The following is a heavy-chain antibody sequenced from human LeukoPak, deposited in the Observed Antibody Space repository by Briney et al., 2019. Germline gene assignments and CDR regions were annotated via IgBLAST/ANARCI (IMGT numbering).Heavy chain of an antibody. J-gene: IGHJ4*02. CDR2: IHTSGRT. Sequence: PSETLSLTCTVSGGSISSYYWNWIRKPAGKGLEWIGRIHTSGRTNYNPSLKSRVTASVDTSKNQFSLRLSSVTAADTAVYYCARGKVVAGTPGQNSWDHWGQGTLVTVSS. D-gene: IGHD6-19*01. CDR3: ARGKVVAGTPGQNSWDH. V-gene: IGHV4-4*07. CDR1: GGSISSYY.